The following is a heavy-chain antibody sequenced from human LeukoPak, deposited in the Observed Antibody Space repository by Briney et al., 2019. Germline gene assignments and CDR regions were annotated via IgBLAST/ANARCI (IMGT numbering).Heavy chain of an antibody. CDR2: INHSGST. CDR3: ASLRRDSCWYPPPFTSSYYMDV. CDR1: GGSFCGYY. Sequence: SETLSLTCAVYGGSFCGYYWSWIRQPPGKGLEWIGEINHSGSTNYNPSLKSRVTISGDTSKNQFSLKLSSVTGEDTAVYYCASLRRDSCWYPPPFTSSYYMDVWGKGTTVTVSS. V-gene: IGHV4-34*01. J-gene: IGHJ6*03. D-gene: IGHD6-13*01.